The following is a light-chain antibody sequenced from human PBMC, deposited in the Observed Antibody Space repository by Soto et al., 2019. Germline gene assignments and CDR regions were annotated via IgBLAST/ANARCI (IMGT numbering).Light chain of an antibody. J-gene: IGKJ5*01. CDR1: QSVSSN. CDR2: GAS. CDR3: QQYYNWPPIT. V-gene: IGKV3-15*01. Sequence: SPATLSVSPGERATLSCRASQSVSSNLAWYQQKPGQAPRLLVYGASTRATGIPDRFSGSGSGTEFTLTITSLQSEDFAVYYCQQYYNWPPITFGPGTRLEIK.